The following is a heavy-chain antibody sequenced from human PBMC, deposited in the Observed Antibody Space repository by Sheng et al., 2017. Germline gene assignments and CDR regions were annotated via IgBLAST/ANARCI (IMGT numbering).Heavy chain of an antibody. CDR1: GGSFSGYY. V-gene: IGHV4-34*01. J-gene: IGHJ6*02. CDR3: ARGRLGTYSGYESYGMDV. CDR2: VNHSGST. Sequence: QVQLQQWGAGLLKPSETLSLTCAVYGGSFSGYYWSWIRQPPREGAWSGLGKVNHSGSTNYNPSLKSRVTISVDTSKNQFSLKLSSVTAADTAVYYCARGRLGTYSGYESYGMDVWDQGP. D-gene: IGHD5-12*01.